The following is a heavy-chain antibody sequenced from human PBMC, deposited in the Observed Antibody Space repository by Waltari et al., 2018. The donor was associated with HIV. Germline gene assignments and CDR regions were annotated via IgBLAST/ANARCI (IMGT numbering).Heavy chain of an antibody. V-gene: IGHV3-48*03. CDR3: ARAHITMIRGGNAFDI. Sequence: EVQLVESGGGLVQPGGSLRLSCAASGFTFSSYEMNWVRQAPGKGLEWVSYISRSVTTIHNADSVKGRFTISRDNAKNSLYLRMNSLRAEDTAVYYCARAHITMIRGGNAFDIWGQGTMVTVSS. D-gene: IGHD3-10*01. CDR2: ISRSVTTI. J-gene: IGHJ3*02. CDR1: GFTFSSYE.